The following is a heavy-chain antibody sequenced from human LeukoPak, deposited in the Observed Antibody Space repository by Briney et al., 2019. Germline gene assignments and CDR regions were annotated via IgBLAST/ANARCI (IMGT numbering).Heavy chain of an antibody. CDR2: LFYSGST. Sequence: PSETLSLTCTVSGGSISSYYWSWIRQPPGKGLEWIAYLFYSGSTDYNPSLESRVTISVDTSKNQFSLKLRSVTAADTAVYYCATVAVIRGVTYFDYWGQGTLVTVSS. D-gene: IGHD3-10*01. J-gene: IGHJ4*02. CDR3: ATVAVIRGVTYFDY. CDR1: GGSISSYY. V-gene: IGHV4-59*01.